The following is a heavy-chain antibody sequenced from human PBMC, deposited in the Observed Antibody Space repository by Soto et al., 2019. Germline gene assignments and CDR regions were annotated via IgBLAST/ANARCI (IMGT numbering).Heavy chain of an antibody. CDR2: IIPIFGTA. Sequence: QVQLVQSGAEVKKPGSSVKVSCKASGGTFSSYAISWVRQAPGQGLEWMGGIIPIFGTANYAQKFQGRVTITAEESTSTACMELSSLRSEDTAVYYCARTPPGYSSGWYRYWGQGTLVTVSS. J-gene: IGHJ4*02. D-gene: IGHD6-19*01. CDR3: ARTPPGYSSGWYRY. V-gene: IGHV1-69*01. CDR1: GGTFSSYA.